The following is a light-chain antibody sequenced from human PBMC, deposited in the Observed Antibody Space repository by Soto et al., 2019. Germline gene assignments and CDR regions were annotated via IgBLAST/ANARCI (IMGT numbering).Light chain of an antibody. CDR1: SSDVGSYNL. Sequence: QSALTQPASVSGSPGQSITISCTGTSSDVGSYNLVSWYQQHPGKAPKVMIYEGSKRPSGVSKRFSGSKSGNTASLTISGLQADDEADYYCCSYAGSSTWVFGGGTKLSVL. V-gene: IGLV2-23*01. J-gene: IGLJ3*02. CDR2: EGS. CDR3: CSYAGSSTWV.